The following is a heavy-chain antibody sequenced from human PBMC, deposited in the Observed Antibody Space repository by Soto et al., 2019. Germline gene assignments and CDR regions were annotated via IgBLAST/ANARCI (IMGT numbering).Heavy chain of an antibody. V-gene: IGHV3-33*01. D-gene: IGHD1-26*01. Sequence: QVQLVESGGGVVQPGRSLRLSCAASGFTFSSYGMHWVRQAPGKGLEWVAVIWYGGSDKYYADSVKGRFTISGDNSKNTLYLQMNSLSAEDTAVYYCARAGLLLDYWGQGTLVTVSS. CDR3: ARAGLLLDY. CDR1: GFTFSSYG. J-gene: IGHJ4*02. CDR2: IWYGGSDK.